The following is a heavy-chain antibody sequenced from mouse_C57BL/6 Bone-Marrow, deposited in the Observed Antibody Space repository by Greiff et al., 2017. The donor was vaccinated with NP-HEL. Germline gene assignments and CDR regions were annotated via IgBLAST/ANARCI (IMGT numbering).Heavy chain of an antibody. Sequence: LQESGAELVRPGASVTLSCKASGYTFTDYELHWVKQTPVHGLEWIGAIYPETGGTAYNQKFKGKAILTADKSSSTAYMELRSLTSEDTAVYYCTGGTGVWGKGTTVTVSS. CDR3: TGGTGV. V-gene: IGHV1-15*01. D-gene: IGHD3-3*01. CDR1: GYTFTDYE. J-gene: IGHJ1*03. CDR2: IYPETGGT.